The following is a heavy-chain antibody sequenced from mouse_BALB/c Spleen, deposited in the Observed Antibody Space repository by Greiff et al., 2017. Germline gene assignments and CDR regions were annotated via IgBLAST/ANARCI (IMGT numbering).Heavy chain of an antibody. CDR3: ARAPCFDY. V-gene: IGHV5-4*02. CDR2: ISDGGSYT. CDR1: GFTFSDYY. J-gene: IGHJ2*01. Sequence: DVKLVESGGGLVKPGGSLKLSCAASGFTFSDYYMYWVRQTPEKRLEWVATISDGGSYTYYPDSVKGRFTISRDNAKNNLYLQMSSLKSEDTAMYYCARAPCFDYWGQGTTRTVSS.